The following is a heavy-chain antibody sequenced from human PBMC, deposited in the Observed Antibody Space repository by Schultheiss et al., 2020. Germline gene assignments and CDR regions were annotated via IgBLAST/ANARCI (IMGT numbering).Heavy chain of an antibody. CDR3: ARGDWGAGTFDY. D-gene: IGHD7-27*01. J-gene: IGHJ4*02. CDR1: GFTFSSYA. V-gene: IGHV3-23*01. Sequence: GGSLRLSCAASGFTFSSYAMSWVRQAPGKGLEWVSASGSGGTTYYTDSVKGRFTISRDNSKNTLYLQMNSLRAEDTAVYYCARGDWGAGTFDYWGQGTLVTVSS. CDR2: SGSGGTT.